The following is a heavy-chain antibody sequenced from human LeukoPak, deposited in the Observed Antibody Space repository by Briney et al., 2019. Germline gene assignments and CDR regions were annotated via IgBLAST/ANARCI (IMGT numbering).Heavy chain of an antibody. J-gene: IGHJ5*02. Sequence: GGSLRLSCAASGFTFSSYWMHWVRQGPGKGLVWVSRISTDGSSTDCADSVKGRFTISRENAKNTLYLQMNSLRAEDTAVYYCARTRTLPIAGGFDTWGQGSLVTVSS. CDR2: ISTDGSST. V-gene: IGHV3-74*01. CDR1: GFTFSSYW. D-gene: IGHD3-16*01. CDR3: ARTRTLPIAGGFDT.